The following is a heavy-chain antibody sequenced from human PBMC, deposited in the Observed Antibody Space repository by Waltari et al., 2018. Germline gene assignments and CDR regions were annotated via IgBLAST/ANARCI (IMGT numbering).Heavy chain of an antibody. Sequence: EVQLVESGGGVVRPGGSLRLSCTTSGFTFDDVGMAWVRQAPGQGLGWVSGINWNGESTGYADSLKDRFTISRDNAKNSLYLQMNSLRSEDTAFYFCARVDSSGYYYVMSDWGQGTLVIVSS. CDR3: ARVDSSGYYYVMSD. CDR1: GFTFDDVG. J-gene: IGHJ4*02. D-gene: IGHD3-22*01. CDR2: INWNGEST. V-gene: IGHV3-20*04.